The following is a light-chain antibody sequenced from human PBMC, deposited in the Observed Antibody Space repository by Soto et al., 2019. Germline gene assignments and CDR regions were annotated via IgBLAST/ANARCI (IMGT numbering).Light chain of an antibody. CDR3: QQYGRSPFT. CDR2: GAS. Sequence: EIVLTQSPDTLSLSPGERVTLSCRASQRMTNNFLAWFQQKPGLAPRLLIHGASTRASGVPDRFTGGGSGTDFVLTISRVEPEDVAVYYCQQYGRSPFTFGQGTKLQIK. V-gene: IGKV3-20*01. CDR1: QRMTNNF. J-gene: IGKJ2*01.